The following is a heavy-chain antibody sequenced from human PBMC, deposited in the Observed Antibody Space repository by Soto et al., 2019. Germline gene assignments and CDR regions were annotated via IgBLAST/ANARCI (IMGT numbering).Heavy chain of an antibody. CDR1: GFTFSSYS. Sequence: PGGSLRLSCAASGFTFSSYSMNRVRQAPGKGLEWVSSISSSSSYIYYADSVKGRFTISRDNAKNSLYLQMNSLRAEDTAVYYCARGDPQLILFWFDPWGQGTLVTVSS. CDR3: ARGDPQLILFWFDP. V-gene: IGHV3-21*01. CDR2: ISSSSSYI. J-gene: IGHJ5*02.